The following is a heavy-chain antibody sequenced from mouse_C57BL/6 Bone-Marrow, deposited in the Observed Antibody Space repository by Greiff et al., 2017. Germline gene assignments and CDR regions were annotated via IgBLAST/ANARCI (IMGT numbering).Heavy chain of an antibody. D-gene: IGHD1-1*02. Sequence: VQLKESGGGLVQPGGSLKLSCAASGFTFSDYYMYWVRQTPEKRLEWVAYISNGGGSTYYPDTVKGRFTISRDHAKNTLYLQMSRLKSEDTAMYYCARLSHYGAMNYWGQGTSVTVSS. CDR1: GFTFSDYY. CDR2: ISNGGGST. CDR3: ARLSHYGAMNY. J-gene: IGHJ4*01. V-gene: IGHV5-12*01.